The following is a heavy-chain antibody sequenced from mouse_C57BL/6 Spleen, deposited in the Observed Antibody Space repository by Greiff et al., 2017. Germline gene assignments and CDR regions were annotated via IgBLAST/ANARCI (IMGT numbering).Heavy chain of an antibody. CDR2: INYDGSST. CDR1: GFTFSDYY. J-gene: IGHJ4*01. V-gene: IGHV5-16*01. CDR3: AREGYGNYPYYYAMDY. D-gene: IGHD2-10*02. Sequence: EVQLVESEGGLVQPGSSMKLSCTASGFTFSDYYMAWVRQVPEKGLEWVANINYDGSSTYYLDSLKSRFIISRDNAKNILYLQMSSLKSEDTATYYCAREGYGNYPYYYAMDYWGQGTSVTVSS.